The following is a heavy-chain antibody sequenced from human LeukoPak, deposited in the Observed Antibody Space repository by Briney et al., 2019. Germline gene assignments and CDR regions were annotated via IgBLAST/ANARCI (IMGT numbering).Heavy chain of an antibody. CDR2: IYYSGGT. J-gene: IGHJ3*02. Sequence: SETLSLTCTVSGGSISSYYWSWIRQPPGKGLEWIGYIYYSGGTNYNPSLKSRVTISVDTSKNQFSLRLSSVTAADTAVYYCARGRALPRITIFLLSPAAFDIWGQGTMVTVSS. CDR3: ARGRALPRITIFLLSPAAFDI. CDR1: GGSISSYY. V-gene: IGHV4-59*12. D-gene: IGHD3-9*01.